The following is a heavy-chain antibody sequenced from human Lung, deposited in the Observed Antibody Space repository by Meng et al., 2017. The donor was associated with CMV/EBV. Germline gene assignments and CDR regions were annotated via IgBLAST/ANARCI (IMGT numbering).Heavy chain of an antibody. D-gene: IGHD1-26*01. CDR2: INPSDDYT. J-gene: IGHJ4*02. Sequence: ASVXVSXKASGYTFASYYVHWVRQAPGQGLEWLGLINPSDDYTEYAQKFQGRVTMTRDTSTNTVYMDLSSLRSEDTAVYYCARDPIVGADFDFDYWGQGTXVTCAS. CDR3: ARDPIVGADFDFDY. CDR1: GYTFASYY. V-gene: IGHV1-46*01.